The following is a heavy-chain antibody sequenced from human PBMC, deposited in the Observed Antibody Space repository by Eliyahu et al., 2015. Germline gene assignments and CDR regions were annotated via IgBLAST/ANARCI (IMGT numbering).Heavy chain of an antibody. CDR1: GGSFSGYY. CDR3: ARASKSDIPSATYSLDF. V-gene: IGHV4-34*01. D-gene: IGHD2-15*01. J-gene: IGHJ4*02. Sequence: QVHLQQWGAGLLKPSETLSLTCAVXGGSFSGYYWSWIRXPPGKGLEWIGGIKHSGKSNYNPSLKSRVATSVDTSKNQFSLRLTSVTATDTAVYYCARASKSDIPSATYSLDFWGQGTVVTVSS. CDR2: IKHSGKS.